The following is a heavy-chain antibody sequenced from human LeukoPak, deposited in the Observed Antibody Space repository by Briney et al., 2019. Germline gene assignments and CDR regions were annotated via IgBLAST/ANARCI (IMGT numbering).Heavy chain of an antibody. V-gene: IGHV1-2*02. J-gene: IGHJ6*03. Sequence: GASVKVSRKASGYTFTGYYMLWVRQAPGQGLEGTGWINPNRGGTNYALKFQRRVTMTRATSISTDSMELCRLRSDDTAVYYCASSAGYYDFWSGYSKDYYYMDVWGKGTTVTVSS. CDR3: ASSAGYYDFWSGYSKDYYYMDV. CDR2: INPNRGGT. D-gene: IGHD3-3*01. CDR1: GYTFTGYY.